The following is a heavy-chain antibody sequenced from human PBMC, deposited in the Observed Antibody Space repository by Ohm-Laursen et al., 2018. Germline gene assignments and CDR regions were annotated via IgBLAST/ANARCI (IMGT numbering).Heavy chain of an antibody. CDR1: QFTFRSYA. V-gene: IGHV3-7*01. CDR2: IKQDGSEI. D-gene: IGHD2-2*02. CDR3: AKDLAWGYQLVYGDYYYGMDV. Sequence: SLRLSCAASQFTFRSYAMSWVRQAPGKGLEWVANIKQDGSEIRYVDSVKGRFTISRDDAKNSLYLQMNSLRAEDTAVYYCAKDLAWGYQLVYGDYYYGMDVWGQGTTVTVSS. J-gene: IGHJ6*02.